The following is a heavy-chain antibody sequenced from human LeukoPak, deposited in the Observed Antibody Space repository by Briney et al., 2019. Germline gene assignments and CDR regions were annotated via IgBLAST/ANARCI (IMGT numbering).Heavy chain of an antibody. CDR2: TYYRSKWYN. V-gene: IGHV6-1*01. CDR3: ARGPGLRMGAFDI. Sequence: SQTLSLTCAISGDSVSSNSAAWNWIRQSPSRGLEWQGRTYYRSKWYNDSAVSVKSRITISPDTSKNQFSLQLNSVTPEDTAVYYCARGPGLRMGAFDIWGQGTMVTVSS. D-gene: IGHD4-17*01. CDR1: GDSVSSNSAA. J-gene: IGHJ3*02.